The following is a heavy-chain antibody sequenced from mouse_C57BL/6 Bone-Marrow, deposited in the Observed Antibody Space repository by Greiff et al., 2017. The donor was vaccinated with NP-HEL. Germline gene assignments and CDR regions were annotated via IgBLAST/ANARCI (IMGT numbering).Heavy chain of an antibody. CDR1: GYTFTTYP. V-gene: IGHV1-47*01. CDR3: ARSRYYGSSSYWYFDV. CDR2: FHPYNDDT. Sequence: VQLQQSGAELVKPGASVKMSCKASGYTFTTYPIEWMKQNPGKSLEWIGNFHPYNDDTKYNEKFKGKATLTVEKSSSTVYLELSRLTSDDSAVYYCARSRYYGSSSYWYFDVWGTGTTVTVSS. J-gene: IGHJ1*03. D-gene: IGHD1-1*01.